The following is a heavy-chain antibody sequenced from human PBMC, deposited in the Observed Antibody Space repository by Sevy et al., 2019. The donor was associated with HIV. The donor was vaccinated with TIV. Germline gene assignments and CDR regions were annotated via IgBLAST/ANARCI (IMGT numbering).Heavy chain of an antibody. V-gene: IGHV3-73*01. J-gene: IGHJ6*02. CDR3: TGGAPYPMDV. CDR1: GFAFSGST. Sequence: GGSLRLSCAASGFAFSGSTVHWVRQASGKGLEWVDRIRSKAYNFATTYAASLKGRFTISRDDSKNTAYLQLNGLKTEDTAVYYCTGGAPYPMDVWGQGTTVTVSS. CDR2: IRSKAYNFAT. D-gene: IGHD3-10*01.